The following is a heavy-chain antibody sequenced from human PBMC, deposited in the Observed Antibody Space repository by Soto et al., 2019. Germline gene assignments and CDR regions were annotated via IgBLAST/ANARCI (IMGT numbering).Heavy chain of an antibody. D-gene: IGHD1-26*01. CDR2: IRNKANSYYT. CDR3: ARYSGSYSRGLDY. CDR1: GFTFSNHY. Sequence: EVKLVESGGGLVQPGGSLRLSCAASGFTFSNHYMEWVRQAPGKGLEWVGRIRNKANSYYTEHAATVKGRFTISRDDSKNSLYLQLNSLTTKDTAVYYCARYSGSYSRGLDYWGQGTLVTFSS. V-gene: IGHV3-72*01. J-gene: IGHJ4*02.